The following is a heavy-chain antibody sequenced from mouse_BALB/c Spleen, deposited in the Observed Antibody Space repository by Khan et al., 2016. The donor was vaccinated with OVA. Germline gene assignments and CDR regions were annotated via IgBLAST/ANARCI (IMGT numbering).Heavy chain of an antibody. Sequence: EVKLLESGPGLVKPSQSLSLTCTVTGYSITSDYAWNWIRQFPGNKLEWMGYISSSGSTNYNPALKSRISITRDTSKNQFFLQLNSVTTEDTATYYCARDGSRYNYAGDYWCQGTTVSVSS. CDR1: GYSITSDYA. D-gene: IGHD2-3*01. V-gene: IGHV3-2*02. CDR3: ARDGSRYNYAGDY. CDR2: ISSSGST. J-gene: IGHJ4*01.